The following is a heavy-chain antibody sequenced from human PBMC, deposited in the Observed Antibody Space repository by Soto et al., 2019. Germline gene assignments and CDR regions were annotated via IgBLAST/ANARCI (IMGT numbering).Heavy chain of an antibody. CDR1: GLTFSKSW. V-gene: IGHV3-15*01. D-gene: IGHD3-3*01. Sequence: GGSLRLSCSASGLTFSKSWMSWVLQAPGKGLEWVGRIKSKTDGGTTDYAAPVKGRFTITRDDSKNTLCLQMNSLKTEDTAVYYCTTDALRFLEWLSYWGQGTLVTVSS. J-gene: IGHJ4*02. CDR3: TTDALRFLEWLSY. CDR2: IKSKTDGGTT.